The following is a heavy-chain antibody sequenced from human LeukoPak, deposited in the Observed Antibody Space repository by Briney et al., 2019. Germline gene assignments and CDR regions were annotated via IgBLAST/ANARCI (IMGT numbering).Heavy chain of an antibody. CDR3: ARTARFSGYARGGDAFDI. J-gene: IGHJ3*02. Sequence: PGGSLRLSCAASGFTFSSYSMNWVRQAPGKGLEWVSYISSSSSTIYYADSVKGRFTISRDNAKNSLYLQMNSLRDEDTAVYYCARTARFSGYARGGDAFDIWGQGTMVTVSS. CDR2: ISSSSSTI. CDR1: GFTFSSYS. D-gene: IGHD5-12*01. V-gene: IGHV3-48*02.